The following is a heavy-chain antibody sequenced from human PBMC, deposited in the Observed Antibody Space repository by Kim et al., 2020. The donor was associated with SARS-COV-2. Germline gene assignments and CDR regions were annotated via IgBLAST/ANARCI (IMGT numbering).Heavy chain of an antibody. CDR2: ISAGADNI. V-gene: IGHV3-23*01. J-gene: IGHJ4*02. Sequence: GGSLRLSCVASGFTFKNYALSWVRQDPGKGLEWLSSISAGADNIYYADSVKGQFTISRDNSRNTLYLQMNSLRAEDTAVYYCAKGWVFGELLNSWGQGT. D-gene: IGHD3-10*01. CDR1: GFTFKNYA. CDR3: AKGWVFGELLNS.